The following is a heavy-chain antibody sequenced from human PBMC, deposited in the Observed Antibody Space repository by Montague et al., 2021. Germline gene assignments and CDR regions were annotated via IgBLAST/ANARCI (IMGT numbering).Heavy chain of an antibody. D-gene: IGHD4-17*01. V-gene: IGHV4-31*11. CDR2: IYYSGST. Sequence: TLSLTCAVSGGSISSTAYYWSWIRQHPGKGLEWIGYIYYSGSTYYNPSLKSRVTISVDTSQNQFSLNLNSVTAADTAVYYCARVGATVTAPFVFWGQGTLVTVSS. CDR1: GGSISSTAYY. CDR3: ARVGATVTAPFVF. J-gene: IGHJ4*02.